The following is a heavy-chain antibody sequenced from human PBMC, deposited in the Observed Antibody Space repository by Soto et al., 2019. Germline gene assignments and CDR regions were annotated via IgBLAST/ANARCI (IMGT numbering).Heavy chain of an antibody. CDR3: ARRSYDKGGYYYVDY. D-gene: IGHD3-22*01. V-gene: IGHV4-39*01. Sequence: QLHLQESGPGLVKPSETLSLTCTVSGDSITSSGKYWGWARQPPGKGLEWIGSMYYRGSAYYSPSPKXRXTXXMDTSKNQVSLKLSSVTVADTAVYYCARRSYDKGGYYYVDYWGQGTLVTVSS. CDR1: GDSITSSGKY. CDR2: MYYRGSA. J-gene: IGHJ4*02.